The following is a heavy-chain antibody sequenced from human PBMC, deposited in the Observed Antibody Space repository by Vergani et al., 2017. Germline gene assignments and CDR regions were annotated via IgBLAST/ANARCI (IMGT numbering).Heavy chain of an antibody. Sequence: QVQLQESGPGLVKPSETLTLTCDVSDSSIMTKPYWGWFRQSPGKGLEWIGCIHHSGDTHYNSSLKSRVSISIVSSSKFSLSLTSVTAADTAIYYCARHRGSGGFFPSSYFYGMDGWGHGTTVTVSS. D-gene: IGHD3-10*01. CDR3: ARHRGSGGFFPSSYFYGMDG. J-gene: IGHJ6*02. CDR1: DSSIMTKPY. V-gene: IGHV4-38-2*01. CDR2: IHHSGDT.